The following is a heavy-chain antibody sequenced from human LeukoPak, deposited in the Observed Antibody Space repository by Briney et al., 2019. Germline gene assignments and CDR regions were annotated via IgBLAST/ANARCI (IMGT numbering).Heavy chain of an antibody. J-gene: IGHJ1*01. D-gene: IGHD3-16*01. V-gene: IGHV4-34*01. CDR1: GGSFSGYY. CDR3: ARVGVPRYFQH. CDR2: INHSGST. Sequence: SETLSLTCAVYGGSFSGYYWSWLRQPPGKGLEWIGEINHSGSTNYNPSLKSRVTISVDTSKNQFSLKLSSVTAADTAVYYCARVGVPRYFQHWGQGTLVTVSS.